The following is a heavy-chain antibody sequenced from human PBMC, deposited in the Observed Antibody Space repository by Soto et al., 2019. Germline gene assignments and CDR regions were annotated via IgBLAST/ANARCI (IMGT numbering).Heavy chain of an antibody. CDR1: GFTFSSYA. J-gene: IGHJ3*02. CDR2: LSGGGGST. D-gene: IGHD2-15*01. Sequence: EVQLLESGGGLVQPGGSLRLSCVASGFTFSSYAMSWVRQAPGKGLEWVSALSGGGGSTYYADSVKGRFTISRDNSKNTLYLQMNNLRAEDTAVYYCATSGGSGNDAFDIWGQGTMVTVSS. V-gene: IGHV3-23*01. CDR3: ATSGGSGNDAFDI.